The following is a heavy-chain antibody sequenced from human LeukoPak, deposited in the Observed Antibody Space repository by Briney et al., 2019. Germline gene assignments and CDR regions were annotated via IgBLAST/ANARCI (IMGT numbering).Heavy chain of an antibody. Sequence: ASVKVSCKASGYTFTSYDISWVRQATGQGLEWMGWMNPNSGNTGYAQKFQGRVTMTRNTSISTAYMELSSLRSEDTAVYYCARDPVVVAASNGRENWFDPWGQGTLVTVSS. CDR1: GYTFTSYD. J-gene: IGHJ5*02. D-gene: IGHD2-15*01. CDR3: ARDPVVVAASNGRENWFDP. CDR2: MNPNSGNT. V-gene: IGHV1-8*01.